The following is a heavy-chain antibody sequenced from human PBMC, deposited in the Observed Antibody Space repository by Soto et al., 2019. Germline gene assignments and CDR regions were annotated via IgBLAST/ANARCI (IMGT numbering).Heavy chain of an antibody. CDR1: GGSISSYY. J-gene: IGHJ6*03. CDR3: ARVSGSGSSYQIYYYYYYMDV. Sequence: SETLSLTCTVSGGSISSYYWSWIRQPPGKGLEWIGYIYYSGSTNYNPSLKSRVTISVDTSKNQFSLKLSSVTAADTAVYYCARVSGSGSSYQIYYYYYYMDVWGKGTTVTVSS. V-gene: IGHV4-59*01. CDR2: IYYSGST. D-gene: IGHD3-10*01.